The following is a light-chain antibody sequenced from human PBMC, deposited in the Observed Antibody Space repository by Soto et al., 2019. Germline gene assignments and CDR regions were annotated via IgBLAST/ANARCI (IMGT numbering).Light chain of an antibody. CDR2: GNS. J-gene: IGLJ3*02. CDR3: QSHDSSLSGWV. Sequence: QPVPTQPPSVSGAPGQRVTISCTGSSSNIGAGYDVHWYQQLPGTAPKLLISGNSNRPSGVPDRFSGSKSGTSASLAITGLQAEDEADYYCQSHDSSLSGWVFGGGTKLTVL. V-gene: IGLV1-40*01. CDR1: SSNIGAGYD.